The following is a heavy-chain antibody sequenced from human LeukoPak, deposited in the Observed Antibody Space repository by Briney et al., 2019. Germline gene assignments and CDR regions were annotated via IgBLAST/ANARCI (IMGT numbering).Heavy chain of an antibody. CDR3: ARIRAPMVYAPDFDY. D-gene: IGHD2-8*01. J-gene: IGHJ4*02. V-gene: IGHV4-34*01. Sequence: SETLSLTCTVSGGSISSYYWSWIRQPPGKGLEWIGEINHSGSTNYNPSLKSRVTISVDTSKNQFSLKLSSVTAADTAVYYCARIRAPMVYAPDFDYWGQGTLVTVSS. CDR1: GGSISSYY. CDR2: INHSGST.